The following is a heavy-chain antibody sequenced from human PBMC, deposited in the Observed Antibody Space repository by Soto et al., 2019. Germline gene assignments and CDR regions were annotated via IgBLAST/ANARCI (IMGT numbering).Heavy chain of an antibody. CDR1: GGSISSDW. J-gene: IGHJ6*02. CDR2: IYYSGST. CDR3: ARVRNSGYYRYGVDV. Sequence: VQLQESGPGLVKPSETLSLTCTVSGGSISSDWWSWIRQTAGKGLGWIGFIYYSGSTSYDPSLKSRVTVSVDPSKDQVSLKLSSVTAADTGVYYCARVRNSGYYRYGVDVWGQGTTVTVSS. V-gene: IGHV4-59*01. D-gene: IGHD3-22*01.